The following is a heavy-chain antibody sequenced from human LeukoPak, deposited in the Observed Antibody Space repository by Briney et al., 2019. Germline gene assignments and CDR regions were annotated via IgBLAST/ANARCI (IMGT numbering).Heavy chain of an antibody. Sequence: SETLSLTCTVSGYSISSGYYWGWIRQPPGKGLEWIGSIYHSGSTYYNPSLKSRVTISVDTSKNQFSLKLSSVTAADTAVYYCATTTIRLGFWGQGTLVTVSS. CDR1: GYSISSGYY. D-gene: IGHD1-26*01. V-gene: IGHV4-38-2*02. J-gene: IGHJ4*02. CDR2: IYHSGST. CDR3: ATTTIRLGF.